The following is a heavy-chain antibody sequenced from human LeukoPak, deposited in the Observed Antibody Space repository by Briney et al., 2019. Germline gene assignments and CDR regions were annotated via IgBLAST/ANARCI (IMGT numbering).Heavy chain of an antibody. D-gene: IGHD2-15*01. CDR2: IYTSGST. CDR3: ARDLRCSGGSCYSVSWFDP. CDR1: GGSISSGSYF. V-gene: IGHV4-61*02. Sequence: SETLSLTCTVSGGSISSGSYFWSWIRQPAGKGLEWIGRIYTSGSTNYNPSLKSRVTISVDTSKNQFSLKLSSVTAADTAVYYCARDLRCSGGSCYSVSWFDPWGQGTLVTVSS. J-gene: IGHJ5*02.